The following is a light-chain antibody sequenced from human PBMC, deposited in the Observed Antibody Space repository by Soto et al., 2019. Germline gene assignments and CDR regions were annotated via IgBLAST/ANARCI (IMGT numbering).Light chain of an antibody. CDR3: AAWDDRLNGAL. V-gene: IGLV1-44*01. CDR2: SDT. Sequence: QSALTQPPSASGTAGQRVTVSCSGGSSNIGSNTVSWYQHLPGTAPQLLIYSDTQRASGVADRFSGSKSGTSASLAISGLQSDDEADYYCAAWDDRLNGALFGTGTKVTVL. CDR1: SSNIGSNT. J-gene: IGLJ1*01.